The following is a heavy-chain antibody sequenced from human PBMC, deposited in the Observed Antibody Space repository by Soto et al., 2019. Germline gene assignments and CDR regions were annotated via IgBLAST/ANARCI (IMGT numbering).Heavy chain of an antibody. V-gene: IGHV4-30-4*01. D-gene: IGHD2-15*01. J-gene: IGHJ6*02. Sequence: QVQLQESGPGLVKPSQTLSLTCTVSGGSISSGDYYWSWIRQPPGKGLEWIGYIYYSGSTYYNPSLKSRVTTSVDTSQNQFSLKLSSVTAADTAVYYCARVPPPCSGGSCYSAYYYGMDVWGQGTTVTVSS. CDR1: GGSISSGDYY. CDR3: ARVPPPCSGGSCYSAYYYGMDV. CDR2: IYYSGST.